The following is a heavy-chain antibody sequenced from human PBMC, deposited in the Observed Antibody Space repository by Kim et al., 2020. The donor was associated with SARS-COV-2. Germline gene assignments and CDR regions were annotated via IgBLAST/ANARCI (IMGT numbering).Heavy chain of an antibody. Sequence: ASVKVSCKASGYTFTSYTIHWVRQAPGQRLEWMGWINVGNGNTKNSQKFQGRVTITRDTSASTAYMEVSSLSSEDTAVYYCARLASGSLDYWGQGTLVT. D-gene: IGHD1-26*01. CDR2: INVGNGNT. J-gene: IGHJ4*02. CDR3: ARLASGSLDY. CDR1: GYTFTSYT. V-gene: IGHV1-3*01.